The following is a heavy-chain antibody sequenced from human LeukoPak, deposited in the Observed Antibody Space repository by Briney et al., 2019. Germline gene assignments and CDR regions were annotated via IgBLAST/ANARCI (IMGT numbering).Heavy chain of an antibody. J-gene: IGHJ4*02. V-gene: IGHV4-38-2*02. Sequence: SETLSLTCTVSDYSITSAYYWGWIRQPPGKGLEWIGSIYYSGSTYYNPSLKSRVTISVDTSKNQFSLKLSSVTAADTAVYYCARNSYTYYYGSGSYSNFDYWGQGTLVTVSS. CDR2: IYYSGST. D-gene: IGHD3-10*01. CDR1: DYSITSAYY. CDR3: ARNSYTYYYGSGSYSNFDY.